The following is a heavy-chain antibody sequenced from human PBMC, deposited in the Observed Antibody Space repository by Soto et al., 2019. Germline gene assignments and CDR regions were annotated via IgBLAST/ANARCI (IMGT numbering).Heavy chain of an antibody. CDR2: ISYDGSNK. J-gene: IGHJ6*02. CDR3: AGGQGRFYYYCGMDV. D-gene: IGHD3-10*01. V-gene: IGHV3-30-3*01. Sequence: QVQLVESGGGVVQPGGSLRLSCAASGFTFSSYVMHWVRQAPGKGLEWVAVISYDGSNKYYADSVKGRFTISRDNSKKTLYLQMNSQRAEDTAVYDCAGGQGRFYYYCGMDVWGQGNTGTVSS. CDR1: GFTFSSYV.